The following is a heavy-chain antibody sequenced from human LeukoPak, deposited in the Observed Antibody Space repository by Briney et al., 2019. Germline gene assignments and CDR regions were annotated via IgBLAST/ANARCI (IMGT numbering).Heavy chain of an antibody. CDR3: TTYGSGRKFDY. V-gene: IGHV3-30*04. CDR1: GFTFSSYA. Sequence: AGGSLRLSCAASGFTFSSYAMHWVRQAPGKGLEWVAVISYDGSNKYYADSVKGRFTISRDNSKNTLYLQMNSLISEDTAVYYCTTYGSGRKFDYWGQGILVTVSS. D-gene: IGHD3-10*01. J-gene: IGHJ4*02. CDR2: ISYDGSNK.